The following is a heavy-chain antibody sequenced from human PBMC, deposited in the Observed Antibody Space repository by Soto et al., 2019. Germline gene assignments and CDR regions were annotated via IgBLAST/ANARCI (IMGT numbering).Heavy chain of an antibody. Sequence: GGSLRLSCAASGFTFNTYGMHWVRQVPGKGLQWVAIIWYDGSIKYYADSVRGRFTVSRGNSRNTLYLQMNSLRDEDTAAYYCATIDCTHNPCNPYYHYGRYVWGQGTPITAS. CDR2: IWYDGSIK. D-gene: IGHD3-9*01. J-gene: IGHJ6*02. V-gene: IGHV3-33*01. CDR1: GFTFNTYG. CDR3: ATIDCTHNPCNPYYHYGRYV.